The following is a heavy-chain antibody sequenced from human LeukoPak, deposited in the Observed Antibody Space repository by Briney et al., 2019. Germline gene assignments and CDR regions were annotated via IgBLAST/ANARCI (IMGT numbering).Heavy chain of an antibody. CDR3: ASTGCSSGWALDY. V-gene: IGHV4-59*12. CDR1: GGSISSYY. J-gene: IGHJ4*02. Sequence: SETLSLTCTVSGGSISSYYWSWIRQPPGKGLEWIGYIYYSGSTNYNPSLKSRVTISVDTSKNQFSLKLSSVTAADTAVYYCASTGCSSGWALDYWGQGTLVTVSS. D-gene: IGHD6-19*01. CDR2: IYYSGST.